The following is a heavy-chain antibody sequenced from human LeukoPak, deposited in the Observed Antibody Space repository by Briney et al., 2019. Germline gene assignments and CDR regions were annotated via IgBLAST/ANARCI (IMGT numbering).Heavy chain of an antibody. CDR1: GGTFSSYA. J-gene: IGHJ4*02. Sequence: SVKVSCKASGGTFSSYAISWVRQAPGQGLEWMGGIIPIFGTANYAQKFQGRVTITADKPTSTAYMELSSLRSEDTAVYYCASTPRYSGYEGGFDYWGQGTLVTVSS. CDR2: IIPIFGTA. CDR3: ASTPRYSGYEGGFDY. D-gene: IGHD5-12*01. V-gene: IGHV1-69*06.